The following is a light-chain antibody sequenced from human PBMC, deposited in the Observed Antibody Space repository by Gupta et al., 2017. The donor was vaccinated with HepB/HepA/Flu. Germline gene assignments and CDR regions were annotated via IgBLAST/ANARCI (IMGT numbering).Light chain of an antibody. Sequence: SLTQPAPVSGSPRPSITISRTGTSGDVGSYNVVCWYQQHAGKAHSLMIYEVTRRSSGVSSRFSGSKAGNTASLTISGLEEEDEDDYYCCSYAGSSSLVFGGGTKLTVL. CDR3: CSYAGSSSLV. V-gene: IGLV2-23*02. J-gene: IGLJ3*02. CDR1: SGDVGSYNV. CDR2: EVT.